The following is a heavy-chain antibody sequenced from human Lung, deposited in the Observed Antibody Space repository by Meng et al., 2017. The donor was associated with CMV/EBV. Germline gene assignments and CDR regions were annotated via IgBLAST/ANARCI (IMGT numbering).Heavy chain of an antibody. J-gene: IGHJ4*02. Sequence: GGSLRLXCAASGFTFSNYWRKWVRPAPGKGLEWVANIKQDGGEKYYVGSEKGRFTLSRDNAKESLCLQMHTLIVDDRALYYCAREKGLVVGEVIPYFDYWGQGTPVTVSS. CDR1: GFTFSNYW. D-gene: IGHD3-3*01. V-gene: IGHV3-7*01. CDR2: IKQDGGEK. CDR3: AREKGLVVGEVIPYFDY.